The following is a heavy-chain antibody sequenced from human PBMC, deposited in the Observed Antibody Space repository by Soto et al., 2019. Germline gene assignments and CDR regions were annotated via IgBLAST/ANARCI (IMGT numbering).Heavy chain of an antibody. J-gene: IGHJ6*02. Sequence: QVQLQQWGAGLLKPSETLSLTCAVYGGSFSGYYWSWIRQPPGKGLEWIGEINHSGSTNYNPSLKSRVTISVDTSKNQFSLKLSSVTAADTAVYYCARGRGLYCSSTSCYAGSGWASYYYYGMDVWGQGTTVTVSS. CDR3: ARGRGLYCSSTSCYAGSGWASYYYYGMDV. V-gene: IGHV4-34*01. CDR1: GGSFSGYY. D-gene: IGHD2-2*01. CDR2: INHSGST.